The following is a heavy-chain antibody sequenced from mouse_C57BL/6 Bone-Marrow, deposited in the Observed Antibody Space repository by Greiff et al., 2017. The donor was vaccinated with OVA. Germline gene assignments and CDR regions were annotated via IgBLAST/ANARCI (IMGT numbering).Heavy chain of an antibody. Sequence: VQLQQSGAELVRPGASVKLSCTASGFNIQDDYMHWVKQRPEQGLEWIGWIDPENGDTAYASQFQGKATIAADTSSNTAYLQLSSLTSEDTAVYYCTIITTVVEGFDYWGQGTTLTVSS. J-gene: IGHJ2*01. V-gene: IGHV14-4*01. CDR1: GFNIQDDY. CDR2: IDPENGDT. D-gene: IGHD1-1*01. CDR3: TIITTVVEGFDY.